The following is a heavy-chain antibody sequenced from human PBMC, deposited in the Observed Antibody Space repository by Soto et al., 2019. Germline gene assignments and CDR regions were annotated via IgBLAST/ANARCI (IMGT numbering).Heavy chain of an antibody. CDR2: IIPILGIA. D-gene: IGHD3-10*01. V-gene: IGHV1-69*08. J-gene: IGHJ4*02. CDR3: ARDPGSRYFDY. CDR1: GGTFSSYT. Sequence: QVQLVQSGAEVKKPGSSVKVSCKASGGTFSSYTISWVRQAPGQGLEWMGRIIPILGIANYAQKFQGRVTITADKSTSTAYMELSSLRSEDTAVYYCARDPGSRYFDYWGQGTLVTVSS.